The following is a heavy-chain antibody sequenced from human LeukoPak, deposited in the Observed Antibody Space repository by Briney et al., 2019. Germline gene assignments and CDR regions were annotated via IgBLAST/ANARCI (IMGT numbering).Heavy chain of an antibody. D-gene: IGHD3-16*01. Sequence: ASVKVSCKVSGYTLTELSMHWVRQAPGKGLEWMGGFDPEDGETIYAQKFQGRFTITEDTSTDTAYMELSSLRSEDTAVYYCATAPRGSWPQSPYFYYWGQGTLVTVSS. J-gene: IGHJ4*02. CDR3: ATAPRGSWPQSPYFYY. V-gene: IGHV1-24*01. CDR2: FDPEDGET. CDR1: GYTLTELS.